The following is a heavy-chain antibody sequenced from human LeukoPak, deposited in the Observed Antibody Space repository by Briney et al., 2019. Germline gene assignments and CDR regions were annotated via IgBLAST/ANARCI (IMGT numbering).Heavy chain of an antibody. D-gene: IGHD4-17*01. V-gene: IGHV1-2*02. CDR2: INPNSGGT. Sequence: GASVKVSCKASGYTFTGYYMHWVRQAPGQGLEWMGWINPNSGGTNYAQKFQGRATMTRDTSISTAYMELSRLRSDDTAVYYCARDALDYGDYPYFDPWGQGTLVTVSS. CDR1: GYTFTGYY. CDR3: ARDALDYGDYPYFDP. J-gene: IGHJ5*02.